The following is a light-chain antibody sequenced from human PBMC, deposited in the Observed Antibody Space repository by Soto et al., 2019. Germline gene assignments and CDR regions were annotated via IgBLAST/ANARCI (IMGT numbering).Light chain of an antibody. CDR1: QSIRTW. CDR3: LHYDTYLWT. J-gene: IGKJ1*01. Sequence: IQMTQSPSTLSASVGDRVTITCRASQSIRTWLGWYQQKPGKAPKLLIYKASNLDSGVPSRFSGSGSGTEFTLTISSLQPDDFATYYCLHYDTYLWTFGQGTKVELK. V-gene: IGKV1-5*03. CDR2: KAS.